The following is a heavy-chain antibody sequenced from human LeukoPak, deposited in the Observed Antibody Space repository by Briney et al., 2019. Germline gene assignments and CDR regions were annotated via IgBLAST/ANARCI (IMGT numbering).Heavy chain of an antibody. D-gene: IGHD5-18*01. CDR1: GFTFSSYA. Sequence: GGSLRLSCAASGFTFSSYAMSWVRQAPGKGLEWVSGISWNSGSIGYADSVKGRFTISRDNAKNSLYLQMNSLRAEDTALYYCAKDISYGYGQLSVYYFDYWGQGTLVTVSS. V-gene: IGHV3-9*01. CDR3: AKDISYGYGQLSVYYFDY. CDR2: ISWNSGSI. J-gene: IGHJ4*02.